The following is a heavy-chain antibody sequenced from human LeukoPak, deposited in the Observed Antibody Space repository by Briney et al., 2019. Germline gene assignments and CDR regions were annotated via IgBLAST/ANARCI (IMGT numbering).Heavy chain of an antibody. J-gene: IGHJ4*02. Sequence: GGSLRLSCAASGFTFSSYGMHWVRQAPGKGLEWVAFIRYDGSNKYYADSVKGRFTISRDNSKNTVYLQINSLRAEDTAVHYCAKGDDLEYWGQGTLVTVSS. V-gene: IGHV3-30*02. CDR3: AKGDDLEY. CDR2: IRYDGSNK. CDR1: GFTFSSYG. D-gene: IGHD3-3*01.